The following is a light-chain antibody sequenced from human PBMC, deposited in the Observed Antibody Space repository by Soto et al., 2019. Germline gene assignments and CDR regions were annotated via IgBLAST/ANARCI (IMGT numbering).Light chain of an antibody. CDR1: QTFSSH. Sequence: EIVLTQSPATLSLSPGERATLACRASQTFSSHLAWYQQKPCQAPRLLIYDASKRATGIPARFSGRGSGTDCTLTISIFDPEDFAVYYCQQRSNWPPVITFGQETRLQIK. CDR3: QQRSNWPPVIT. CDR2: DAS. V-gene: IGKV3-11*01. J-gene: IGKJ5*01.